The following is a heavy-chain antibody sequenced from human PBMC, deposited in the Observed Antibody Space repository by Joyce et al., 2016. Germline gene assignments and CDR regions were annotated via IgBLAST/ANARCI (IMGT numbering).Heavy chain of an antibody. V-gene: IGHV5-51*01. D-gene: IGHD2-21*02. Sequence: EVQLVQSGAEVEKPGDSLKISCKGSGYSFVNYWIGWVRQMPGKGLEWMGVIYPGDSDTRYSPAFQGQVTMSAATSINTAYLQWSSLKASDTAMYYCARHVTLGHIECWGQGTLVTVSS. CDR1: GYSFVNYW. CDR2: IYPGDSDT. J-gene: IGHJ4*02. CDR3: ARHVTLGHIEC.